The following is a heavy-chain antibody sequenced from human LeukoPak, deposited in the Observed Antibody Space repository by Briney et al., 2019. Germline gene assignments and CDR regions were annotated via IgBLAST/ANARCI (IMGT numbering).Heavy chain of an antibody. J-gene: IGHJ4*02. V-gene: IGHV3-48*01. Sequence: GGSLRLSCAGSGFTFSSYSMNWVRQAPGKGLEWVSYISSSSNNIYYADSVKGRFTISRDNSKNTLYLQMNSLRAEDTAVYYCARDFGVDSYGYVDNDYWGQGTLVTVSS. CDR1: GFTFSSYS. CDR2: ISSSSNNI. D-gene: IGHD5-18*01. CDR3: ARDFGVDSYGYVDNDY.